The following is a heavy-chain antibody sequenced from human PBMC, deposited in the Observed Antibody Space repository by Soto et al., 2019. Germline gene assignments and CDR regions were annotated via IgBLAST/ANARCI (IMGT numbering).Heavy chain of an antibody. CDR1: GGTFSSYA. CDR3: ASPTTYYYDSSGFDY. Sequence: QVQLVQSGAEVKKPGSSVKVSCKASGGTFSSYAISWVRQAPGQGLEWMGGIMPIFGTAHYAQKFQGRVTSTADESTSTAYMELSSLRSEDTAVYYCASPTTYYYDSSGFDYWGQGTLVTVSS. D-gene: IGHD3-22*01. CDR2: IMPIFGTA. V-gene: IGHV1-69*01. J-gene: IGHJ4*02.